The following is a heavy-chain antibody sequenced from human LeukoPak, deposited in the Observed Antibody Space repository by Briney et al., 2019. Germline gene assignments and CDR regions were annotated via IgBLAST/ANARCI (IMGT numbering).Heavy chain of an antibody. CDR3: AKDRGTTKYYDIMTGSLN. CDR2: ISGSGGST. Sequence: GGSLRLSCAASGFTFSSYAMSWVRQAPGKGLEWVSAISGSGGSTYYADSVKGRFTISRDNSKNTLYLQMNSLRAEDTAVYYCAKDRGTTKYYDIMTGSLNWGQGTLVTVSS. D-gene: IGHD3-9*01. CDR1: GFTFSSYA. V-gene: IGHV3-23*01. J-gene: IGHJ4*02.